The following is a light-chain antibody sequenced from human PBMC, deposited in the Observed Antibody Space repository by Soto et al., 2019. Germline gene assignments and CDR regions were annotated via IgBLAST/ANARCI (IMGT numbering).Light chain of an antibody. CDR1: DSNIGDNA. CDR3: ATWDDSLNGRV. CDR2: SNR. V-gene: IGLV1-44*01. Sequence: QPVLTQPPSASGTPGQRVSISCSGSDSNIGDNAVNWFQQLPGTAPKLLIYSNRQRPSGVPDRFSGSKSGTSASLAISGLQSEDEAVYFCATWDDSLNGRVFGGGTQLTVL. J-gene: IGLJ3*02.